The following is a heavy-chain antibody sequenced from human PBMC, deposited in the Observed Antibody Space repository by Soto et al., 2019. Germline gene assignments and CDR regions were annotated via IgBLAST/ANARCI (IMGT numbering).Heavy chain of an antibody. CDR1: GYIFTSYY. Sequence: QVQLVQSGAEVKKPGASVMLSCKPSGYIFTSYYIHWVRQAPGQGLEWMGIINPSGGGTTYAQKFQGRVTMTRDTSTSTVYMELSSLRSEDTAVYYCARARPKGYCYEDYWGQGTLVTVSS. V-gene: IGHV1-46*01. CDR3: ARARPKGYCYEDY. J-gene: IGHJ4*02. D-gene: IGHD5-18*01. CDR2: INPSGGGT.